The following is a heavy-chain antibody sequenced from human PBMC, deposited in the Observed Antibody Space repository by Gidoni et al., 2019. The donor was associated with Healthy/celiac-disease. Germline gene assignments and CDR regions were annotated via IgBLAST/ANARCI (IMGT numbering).Heavy chain of an antibody. Sequence: QVQLQESGPGLVKPSETLSLTCAVSGYSISSGYYWGWIRQPPGKGLEWIGSIYHSGSTYYNPSLKSRVTILVDTSKNQFSLKLSSVTAADTAVYYCARDLIIENYGMDVWGQGTTVTVSS. D-gene: IGHD3-16*01. CDR3: ARDLIIENYGMDV. J-gene: IGHJ6*02. V-gene: IGHV4-38-2*02. CDR2: IYHSGST. CDR1: GYSISSGYY.